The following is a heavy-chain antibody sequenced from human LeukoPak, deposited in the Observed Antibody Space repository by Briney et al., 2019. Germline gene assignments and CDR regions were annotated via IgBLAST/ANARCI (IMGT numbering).Heavy chain of an antibody. V-gene: IGHV4-34*01. CDR1: GGSFSGYY. CDR2: INHSGST. CDR3: ARGRSRGYFDY. D-gene: IGHD6-13*01. Sequence: SETLSLTCAVYGGSFSGYYWSWIRQPPGKGLEWIGEINHSGSTNYNPSLKSRVTISVDTSKNQFSLKLSSVTAADTAVYYCARGRSRGYFDYWGQGTLVNVSS. J-gene: IGHJ4*02.